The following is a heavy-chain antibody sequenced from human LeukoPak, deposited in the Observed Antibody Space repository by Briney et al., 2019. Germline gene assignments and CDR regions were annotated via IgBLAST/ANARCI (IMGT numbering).Heavy chain of an antibody. J-gene: IGHJ4*02. V-gene: IGHV1-3*01. CDR1: GYTFTNYA. CDR2: INAENGNT. CDR3: ARDSGYRSGWSLDY. Sequence: ASVKVSCKASGYTFTNYAIHWVRQAPGQRLEWMGWINAENGNTKYSQKFQGSVTVTRDTSASKAYMELSSLRSEDTAVYYCARDSGYRSGWSLDYWGQGTLVTVSS. D-gene: IGHD6-19*01.